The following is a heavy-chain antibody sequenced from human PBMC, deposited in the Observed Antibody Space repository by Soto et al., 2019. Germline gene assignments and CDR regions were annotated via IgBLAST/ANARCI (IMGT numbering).Heavy chain of an antibody. CDR2: ISGSGGST. V-gene: IGHV3-23*01. CDR3: ENDGSFDSSGFYDYVHY. CDR1: GFTFSSYT. D-gene: IGHD3-22*01. Sequence: EVQLLESGGGLVQPGGSLRLSCTASGFTFSSYTMSWVRQAPGQGLEWVSAISGSGGSTFYADSVKGRFAISRDNSKNTLFLQMNSLRADDTAVYYCENDGSFDSSGFYDYVHYWGQGTLVTVSS. J-gene: IGHJ4*02.